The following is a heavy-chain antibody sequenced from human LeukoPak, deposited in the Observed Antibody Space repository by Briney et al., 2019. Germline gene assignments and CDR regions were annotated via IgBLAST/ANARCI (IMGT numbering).Heavy chain of an antibody. J-gene: IGHJ3*02. Sequence: ASVKVSCKVSGYTFTGYYIDWVRQAPGQGLEWMGWITPNSGGTKYGQKFQGRVTMTRDTSISTAYMELSSLRSDDTAVYYCARVLRWNYVEDAFDIWGQGTMVTVSS. D-gene: IGHD1-7*01. CDR3: ARVLRWNYVEDAFDI. V-gene: IGHV1-2*02. CDR2: ITPNSGGT. CDR1: GYTFTGYY.